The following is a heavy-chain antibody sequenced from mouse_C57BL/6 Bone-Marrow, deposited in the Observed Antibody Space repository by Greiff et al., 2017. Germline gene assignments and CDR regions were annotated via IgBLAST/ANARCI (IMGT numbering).Heavy chain of an antibody. CDR1: GFTFSDYY. CDR3: ARHGYGSSFAY. Sequence: EVHLVESGGGLVQPGGSLKLSCAASGFTFSDYYMYWVRQTPEKRLEWVAYLSNGGGSTYYPDTVKGRFTISRDNAKNTLYLQMSRLKSEDTAMYYCARHGYGSSFAYWGQGTLVTVSA. J-gene: IGHJ3*01. CDR2: LSNGGGST. V-gene: IGHV5-12*01. D-gene: IGHD1-1*01.